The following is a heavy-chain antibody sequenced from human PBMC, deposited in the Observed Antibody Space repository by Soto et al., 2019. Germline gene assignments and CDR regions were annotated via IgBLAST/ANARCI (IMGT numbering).Heavy chain of an antibody. V-gene: IGHV3-72*01. J-gene: IGHJ4*02. D-gene: IGHD6-19*01. CDR2: TRNKANSYTT. CDR3: ARSTYSSGSGWYVDY. CDR1: GFTFSAHY. Sequence: EVQLVESGGGLVQPGGSLRLSCAASGFTFSAHYIDWVRQAPGKGLQWVGRTRNKANSYTTEYTASVKGRFTISRDDSKKSLYLQMNSLKTEDTAVYYCARSTYSSGSGWYVDYWGQGTQVTVSS.